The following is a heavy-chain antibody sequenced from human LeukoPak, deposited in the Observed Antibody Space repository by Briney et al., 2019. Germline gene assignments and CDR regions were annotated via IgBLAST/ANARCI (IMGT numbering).Heavy chain of an antibody. J-gene: IGHJ4*02. CDR1: GFTFSSYA. V-gene: IGHV3-30*04. Sequence: PGRSLGLSCAASGFTFSSYAMHWVRQAPGKGLEWVAVISYDGSNKYYADSVKGRFTISRDNSKNTLYLQMNSLRAEDTAVYYCARATRRDSSSWYVDYWGQGTLVTVSS. D-gene: IGHD6-13*01. CDR2: ISYDGSNK. CDR3: ARATRRDSSSWYVDY.